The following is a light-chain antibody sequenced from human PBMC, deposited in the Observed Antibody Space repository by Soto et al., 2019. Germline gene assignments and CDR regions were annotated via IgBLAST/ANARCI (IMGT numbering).Light chain of an antibody. V-gene: IGKV3-15*01. CDR2: GAS. Sequence: EIVMTQSPATLSVSPGERATLSCRASQSVSSNLAWYQQKPGQAPRLLIYGASTRATGIPDRFSGSGSGTEFTLSISSLQSEDFAVYYCQQYNNWPLTFGRGTKVDIK. CDR1: QSVSSN. CDR3: QQYNNWPLT. J-gene: IGKJ4*01.